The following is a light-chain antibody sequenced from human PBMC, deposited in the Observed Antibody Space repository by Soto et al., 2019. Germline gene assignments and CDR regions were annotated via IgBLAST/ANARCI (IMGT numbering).Light chain of an antibody. CDR3: QQYNSYSPYT. CDR2: KAS. V-gene: IGKV1-5*03. CDR1: QSISSG. Sequence: DIQMTQSPSTLSASVGDRVTITCRASQSISSGLAWYQQKPGKAPKLLIYKASSLESGVPSRFSGSESGTEFTLNISSLQPDDFATYYCQQYNSYSPYTFGQGTKLEIK. J-gene: IGKJ2*01.